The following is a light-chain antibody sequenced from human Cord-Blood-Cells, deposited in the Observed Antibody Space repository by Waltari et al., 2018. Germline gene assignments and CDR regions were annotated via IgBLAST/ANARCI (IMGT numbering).Light chain of an antibody. V-gene: IGLV2-11*01. CDR1: SSDVGGYNY. Sequence: QSALTQPRSVSGSPGQSVTISCTGTSSDVGGYNYVSWYQQHPGKAPKLMIYDGSKRSSGVPVRFSGSKSGNTSSLTISGLQAEDEADYYCCSYAGGYSYVFGTGTKVTVL. CDR3: CSYAGGYSYV. J-gene: IGLJ1*01. CDR2: DGS.